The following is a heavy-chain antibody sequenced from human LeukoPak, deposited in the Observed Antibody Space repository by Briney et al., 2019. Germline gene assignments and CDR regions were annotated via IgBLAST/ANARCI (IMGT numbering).Heavy chain of an antibody. CDR3: TTGYGGNFDY. V-gene: IGHV3-11*01. CDR2: ISSSGSTI. D-gene: IGHD4-23*01. Sequence: GGSLRLSCAASGFTFSDYYMSWIRQAPGKGLEWVSYISSSGSTIYYADSVKGRFTISRDDSKNTLYLQMNSLKTEDTAVYYCTTGYGGNFDYWGQGTLVTVSS. CDR1: GFTFSDYY. J-gene: IGHJ4*02.